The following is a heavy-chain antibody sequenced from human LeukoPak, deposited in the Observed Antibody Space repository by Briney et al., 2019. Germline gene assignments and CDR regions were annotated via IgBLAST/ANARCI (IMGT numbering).Heavy chain of an antibody. J-gene: IGHJ4*02. CDR1: GFTFSSYA. D-gene: IGHD3-16*02. Sequence: GGSLRLSCAASGFTFSSYAMSWVRQAPGKGLEWVSAISGSGGSTYYADSVKGRFTISRDNSKNTLYLQMNSLRAEDTAVYYCAHPDSDYDYVWGSYRQIKLDYWGQGTLVTVSS. CDR2: ISGSGGST. CDR3: AHPDSDYDYVWGSYRQIKLDY. V-gene: IGHV3-23*01.